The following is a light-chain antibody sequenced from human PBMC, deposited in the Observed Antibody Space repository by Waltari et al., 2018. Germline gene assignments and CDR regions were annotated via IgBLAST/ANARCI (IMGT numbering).Light chain of an antibody. J-gene: IGKJ2*01. CDR3: MQALQTPYT. Sequence: DIVMTQSPLSLPVPPGEQPSLSCRSIHSLLHDVGHTFFDWYLQRPGQSPQLLIYWGSNRASGVPDRFSGSESGTDFTLKISSVEAEDVGTYYCMQALQTPYTFGQGTKLDIK. CDR2: WGS. V-gene: IGKV2-28*01. CDR1: HSLLHDVGHTF.